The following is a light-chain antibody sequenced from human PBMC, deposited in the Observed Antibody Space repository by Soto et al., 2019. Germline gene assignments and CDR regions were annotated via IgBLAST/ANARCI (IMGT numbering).Light chain of an antibody. CDR1: SSDVGGYKY. J-gene: IGLJ1*01. CDR3: SSYAGSNNYV. V-gene: IGLV2-8*01. CDR2: AVN. Sequence: QSVLTQPPSASGSPGQSVTISCTGTSSDVGGYKYVSWYQQYPGKAPKLMIYAVNKRPSGVPDRFSGSKSGNTASLTVSGLQAEDEADYYCSSYAGSNNYVFGTGTNVTVL.